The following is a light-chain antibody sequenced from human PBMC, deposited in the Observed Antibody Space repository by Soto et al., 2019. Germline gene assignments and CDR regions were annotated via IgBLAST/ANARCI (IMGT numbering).Light chain of an antibody. Sequence: IQLTQSPSSLSASVGDRVTITCRASQGISSHLAWYQQKPGKAPKLLIYAASTLQTGVPSRFSGGGSGTSVALPRSSLHPEDFATYYCQQLNSFPSTFGQGKRLEI. V-gene: IGKV1-9*01. J-gene: IGKJ5*01. CDR2: AAS. CDR1: QGISSH. CDR3: QQLNSFPST.